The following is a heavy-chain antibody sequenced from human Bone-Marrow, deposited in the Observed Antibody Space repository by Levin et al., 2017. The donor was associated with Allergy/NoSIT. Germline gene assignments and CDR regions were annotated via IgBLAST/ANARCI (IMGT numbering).Heavy chain of an antibody. CDR1: GFTFSSYW. CDR3: ARGGGVVPAASVNWFDP. D-gene: IGHD2-2*01. V-gene: IGHV3-74*01. CDR2: INSDGSST. J-gene: IGHJ5*02. Sequence: GESLKISCAASGFTFSSYWMHWVRQAPGKGLVWVSRINSDGSSTSYADSVKGRFTISRDNAKNTLYLQMNSLRAEDTAVYYCARGGGVVPAASVNWFDPWGQGTLVTVSS.